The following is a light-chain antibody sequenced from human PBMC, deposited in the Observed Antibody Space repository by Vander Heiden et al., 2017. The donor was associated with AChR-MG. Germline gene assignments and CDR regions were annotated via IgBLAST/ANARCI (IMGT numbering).Light chain of an antibody. CDR1: SSNIGGNS. CDR2: SNN. Sequence: QSVLTQPPSASGTPGQRVTISCSGTSSNIGGNSVNWFQQLPGTAPKLLIFSNNQRPSGIPDRFSGSKSGTSASLAISGLQSEDEAAYYCATWDDSLNAVLFGGGTKLTVL. V-gene: IGLV1-44*01. CDR3: ATWDDSLNAVL. J-gene: IGLJ3*02.